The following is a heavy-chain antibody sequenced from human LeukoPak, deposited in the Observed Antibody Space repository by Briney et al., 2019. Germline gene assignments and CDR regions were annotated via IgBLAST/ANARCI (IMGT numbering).Heavy chain of an antibody. CDR1: GYTFTSYY. V-gene: IGHV1-46*01. J-gene: IGHJ4*02. D-gene: IGHD3-10*01. Sequence: GASVKVSCKASGYTFTSYYMHWVRQAPGQGLEWMGIISPSGGSTTYAQKFQGRVTMTRDTSTSTVYMELSSLRSEDTAVYYCARATGVRGVYDYWGQGTLVTVSS. CDR3: ARATGVRGVYDY. CDR2: ISPSGGST.